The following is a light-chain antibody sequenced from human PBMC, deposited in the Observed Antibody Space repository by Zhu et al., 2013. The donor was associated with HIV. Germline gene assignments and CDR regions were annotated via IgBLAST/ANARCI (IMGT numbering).Light chain of an antibody. V-gene: IGKV3-11*01. CDR3: QQYGSSPLT. J-gene: IGKJ4*01. Sequence: DIVLTQSPATLSLSPGERATLSCRTSQSVSNYLAWYQQKPGQAPRLLIYDTSNRATGVPARFSGSGSGTDFTLSITRLEPEDLAVYYCQQYGSSPLTFGRRD. CDR1: QSVSNY. CDR2: DTS.